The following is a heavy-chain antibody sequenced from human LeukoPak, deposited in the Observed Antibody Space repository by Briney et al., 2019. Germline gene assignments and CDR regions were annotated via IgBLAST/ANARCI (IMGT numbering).Heavy chain of an antibody. CDR3: ARHTTYYDVLTGIPGFYFDF. V-gene: IGHV4-39*01. CDR1: RGSITSSSHN. Sequence: PSETLSLTCTVSRGSITSSSHNWGWIRQPPGKGPEWIGSVSSSGTSNHSPSLKSRLTLSIDTSKSQFSLNLRSVTAADTAIYYRARHTTYYDVLTGIPGFYFDFWGQGSLVTVTP. D-gene: IGHD3-9*01. CDR2: VSSSGTS. J-gene: IGHJ4*02.